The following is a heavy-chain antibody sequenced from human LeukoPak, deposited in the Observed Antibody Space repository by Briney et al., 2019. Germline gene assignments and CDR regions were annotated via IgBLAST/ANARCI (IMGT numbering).Heavy chain of an antibody. V-gene: IGHV3-21*01. J-gene: IGHJ4*02. CDR1: GFTFSWYS. Sequence: GGSLRLSCAASGFTFSWYSMNWVRQSPGKGLEWVSSISSSSSYIYYADSVKGRFTISRDNAKNSLYLQMHSLRAEDTAVYYCAKDGNYGSGTYSNYWGQGTLVTVSS. CDR3: AKDGNYGSGTYSNY. D-gene: IGHD3-10*01. CDR2: ISSSSSYI.